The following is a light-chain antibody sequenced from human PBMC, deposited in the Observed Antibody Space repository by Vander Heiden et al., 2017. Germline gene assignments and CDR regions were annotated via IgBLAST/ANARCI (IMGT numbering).Light chain of an antibody. Sequence: QAGLTQPPSVSKGSRQPATLTCTGNSNIVGNQGAAWLQQHQGHPPKLLSYRNNKRPSGISERFSASRSGNTASLTITGLQPEDEADYYCSALDSSLSAFWVFGGGTKLTVL. CDR3: SALDSSLSAFWV. V-gene: IGLV10-54*02. CDR2: RNN. CDR1: SNIVGNQG. J-gene: IGLJ3*02.